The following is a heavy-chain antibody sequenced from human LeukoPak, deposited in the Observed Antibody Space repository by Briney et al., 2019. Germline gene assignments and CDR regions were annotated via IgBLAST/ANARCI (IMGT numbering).Heavy chain of an antibody. V-gene: IGHV4-34*01. CDR1: GGSFSGYY. J-gene: IGHJ4*02. Sequence: PSETLSLTCAVYGGSFSGYYWSWIRQPPGKGLEWIGEINHSGSTYYNPSLKSRVTISVDTSKNQFSLKLISVTAADPAVYYCARNFQYFDLPDYWGQGTLVTVSS. D-gene: IGHD2/OR15-2a*01. CDR2: INHSGST. CDR3: ARNFQYFDLPDY.